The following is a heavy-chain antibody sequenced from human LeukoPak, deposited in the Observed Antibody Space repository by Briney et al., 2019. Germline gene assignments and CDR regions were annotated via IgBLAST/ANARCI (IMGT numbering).Heavy chain of an antibody. V-gene: IGHV3-21*01. CDR1: GFTVSSNY. D-gene: IGHD2-21*01. CDR3: ARDESGDNDAFDI. J-gene: IGHJ3*02. Sequence: GGSLRLSCAASGFTVSSNYMDWVRLAPGKGLEWVSSISGSSNYIYYADSVMGRFTISRGNAKSSLYLQMNSLRVEDTAVYYCARDESGDNDAFDIWGQGTMVTVSS. CDR2: ISGSSNYI.